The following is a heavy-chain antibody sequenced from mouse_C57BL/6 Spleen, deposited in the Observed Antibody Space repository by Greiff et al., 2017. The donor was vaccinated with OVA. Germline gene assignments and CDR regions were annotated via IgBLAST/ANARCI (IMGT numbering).Heavy chain of an antibody. CDR1: GYSITSGYY. Sequence: DVKLQESGPGLVKPSQSLSLTCSVTGYSITSGYYWNWIRQFPVNKLEWMGYISYDGSNNYNPSLKNRISITRDTSKNQFFLKLNSVTTEDTATYYCARRGDLDFDYWGQGTTLTVSS. V-gene: IGHV3-6*01. CDR3: ARRGDLDFDY. J-gene: IGHJ2*01. D-gene: IGHD3-3*01. CDR2: ISYDGSN.